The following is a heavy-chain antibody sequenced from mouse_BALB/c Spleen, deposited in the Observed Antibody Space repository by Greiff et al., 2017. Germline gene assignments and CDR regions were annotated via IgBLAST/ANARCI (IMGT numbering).Heavy chain of an antibody. CDR1: GYSFTGYY. V-gene: IGHV1S34*01. Sequence: LVKTGASVKISCKASGYSFTGYYMHWVKQSHGKSLEWIGYISCYDGATSYNQKFKGKATFTVDTSSSTAYMQFNSLTSEDSAVYYCARFPYYGSSHWYFDVWGAGTTVTVSS. J-gene: IGHJ1*01. CDR2: ISCYDGAT. CDR3: ARFPYYGSSHWYFDV. D-gene: IGHD1-1*01.